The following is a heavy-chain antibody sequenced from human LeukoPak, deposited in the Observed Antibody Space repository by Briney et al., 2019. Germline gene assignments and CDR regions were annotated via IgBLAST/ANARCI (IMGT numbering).Heavy chain of an antibody. Sequence: PGGSLRLSCRASGFSFNSYAMHWVRQAPGKGLEWLAFILHDGSKAYHADSINGRFTISRGNSNNTLFLQMSSLTTEDTGVYYCAKDRYGSGNNWLDPWGQGTLVTVSS. CDR3: AKDRYGSGNNWLDP. CDR1: GFSFNSYA. V-gene: IGHV3-30*18. D-gene: IGHD3-10*01. CDR2: ILHDGSKA. J-gene: IGHJ5*02.